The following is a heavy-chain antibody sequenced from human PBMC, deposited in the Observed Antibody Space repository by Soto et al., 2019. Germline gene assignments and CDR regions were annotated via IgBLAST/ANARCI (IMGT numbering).Heavy chain of an antibody. CDR1: GGSFSGYS. CDR3: ERIPGGGYSYGYALRHPYYYYDMDV. Sequence: PSETLSLSCAVYGGSFSGYSCSWIRQPPGKGLEWIGEINHSGSTNYNPSLKSRVTISVDTSKNQFSLKLSSVTAADTAVYYCERIPGGGYSYGYALRHPYYYYDMDVWGKGTTVTVSS. V-gene: IGHV4-34*01. J-gene: IGHJ6*03. CDR2: INHSGST. D-gene: IGHD5-18*01.